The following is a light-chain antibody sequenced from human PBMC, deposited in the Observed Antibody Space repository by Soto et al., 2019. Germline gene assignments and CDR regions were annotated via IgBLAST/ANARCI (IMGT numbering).Light chain of an antibody. CDR3: QSYDSSLSSYV. CDR1: TYNIGAGYH. J-gene: IGLJ1*01. Sequence: QSVLTQPPSVSGAPGQRVSISCTGSTYNIGAGYHVHWYQQFPGTAPKLLMYDNTNRPSGVPDRFSGSKSGTSASLAITGLQAEDEAGYYCQSYDSSLSSYVFGTGTKLTVL. V-gene: IGLV1-40*01. CDR2: DNT.